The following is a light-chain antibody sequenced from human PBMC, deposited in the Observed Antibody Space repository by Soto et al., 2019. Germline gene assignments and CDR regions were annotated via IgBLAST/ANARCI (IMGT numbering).Light chain of an antibody. CDR2: KAS. CDR1: QSISTW. V-gene: IGKV1-5*03. CDR3: QQYNSYSRT. J-gene: IGKJ1*01. Sequence: DIQMTQSPSTLSASVGDRVTITCRASQSISTWLAWYQQKPGKAPKVLIYKASSLESGVPLRFSGSGSGTEFTLTISSLQPDDFATYYCQQYNSYSRTFGQGTKVEIK.